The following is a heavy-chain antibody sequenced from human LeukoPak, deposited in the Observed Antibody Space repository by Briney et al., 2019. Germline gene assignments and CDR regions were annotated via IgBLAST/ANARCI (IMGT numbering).Heavy chain of an antibody. CDR3: ARDVDTAMVSAFDI. CDR1: GYSLSSGYY. J-gene: IGHJ3*02. V-gene: IGHV4-38-2*02. Sequence: SETLSLTCTVSGYSLSSGYYWGWIRQPPGKGLEWIGSIYHSGSTYYNPSLESRVTISVDTSKNQFSLKLSSVTAADTAVYYCARDVDTAMVSAFDIWGQGTMVTVSS. D-gene: IGHD5-18*01. CDR2: IYHSGST.